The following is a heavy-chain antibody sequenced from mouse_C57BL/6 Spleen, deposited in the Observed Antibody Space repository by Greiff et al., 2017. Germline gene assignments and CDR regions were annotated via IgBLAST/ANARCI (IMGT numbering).Heavy chain of an antibody. J-gene: IGHJ1*03. D-gene: IGHD2-3*01. CDR2: INYDGSST. V-gene: IGHV5-16*01. CDR1: GFTFSDYY. Sequence: EVQLVESEGGLVQPGSSMKLSCTASGFTFSDYYMAWVRQVPEKGLEWVANINYDGSSTYYLDSLKSRFIISRDNAKNILYLQMSSLKSEDTATXYGARVPYYDSYYWCFDVWGTGTTVTVSA. CDR3: ARVPYYDSYYWCFDV.